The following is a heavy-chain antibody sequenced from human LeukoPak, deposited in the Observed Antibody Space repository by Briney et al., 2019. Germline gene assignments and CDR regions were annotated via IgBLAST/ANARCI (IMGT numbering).Heavy chain of an antibody. CDR3: ARNGGGSGSPLHL. CDR1: GFTFSSYW. CDR2: IKQDGSEK. D-gene: IGHD3-10*01. V-gene: IGHV3-7*02. Sequence: GGSLRLSCAVSGFTFSSYWMSWVRQAPGKGLEWVANIKQDGSEKNYVDSVKGRFTISRDNAKKSLYLQMNSLRAEDTAVYYCARNGGGSGSPLHLWGQGTLVTVSS. J-gene: IGHJ4*02.